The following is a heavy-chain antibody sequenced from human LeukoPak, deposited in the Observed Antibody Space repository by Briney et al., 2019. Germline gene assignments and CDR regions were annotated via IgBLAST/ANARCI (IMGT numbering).Heavy chain of an antibody. CDR1: GYTFTNYD. Sequence: ASVKLSCKTSGYTFTNYDINWVRQASGQGLEWMGWVNPYSGDTGYAQKFQGRLTMTTNTSSRMAYMEMTSLRSDDTAVYYCTRDWTYWGPGTLVTVSS. D-gene: IGHD1-1*01. J-gene: IGHJ4*02. CDR2: VNPYSGDT. V-gene: IGHV1-8*01. CDR3: TRDWTY.